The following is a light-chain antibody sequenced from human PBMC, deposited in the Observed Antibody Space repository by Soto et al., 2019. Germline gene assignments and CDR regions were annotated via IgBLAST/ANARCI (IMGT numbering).Light chain of an antibody. Sequence: QPALTQPASVSGSPGQSIAISCTGTSGDVGGYDYVSWYQQHPDKATKLMIYEVTKRPSWVSNRFSGSKSGNTASLTISGLQPEDEADYYCSSHTSGSTRVFGSGTKVTVL. J-gene: IGLJ1*01. CDR2: EVT. V-gene: IGLV2-14*01. CDR1: SGDVGGYDY. CDR3: SSHTSGSTRV.